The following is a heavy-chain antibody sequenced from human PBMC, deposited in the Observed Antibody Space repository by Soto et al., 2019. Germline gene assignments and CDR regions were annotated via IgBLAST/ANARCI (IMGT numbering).Heavy chain of an antibody. Sequence: EVQLVESGGGLVQPGGSLRLSCVASDFTFSYYWMNWVRQVPGKGLVWVSRIHSDGSSTTYADSVKGRFTISRDNAKNTLYLQMARLRVEDTAVYYCARGDVGAFDLWGQGTMVTVSS. CDR2: IHSDGSST. J-gene: IGHJ3*01. CDR3: ARGDVGAFDL. V-gene: IGHV3-74*03. D-gene: IGHD1-26*01. CDR1: DFTFSYYW.